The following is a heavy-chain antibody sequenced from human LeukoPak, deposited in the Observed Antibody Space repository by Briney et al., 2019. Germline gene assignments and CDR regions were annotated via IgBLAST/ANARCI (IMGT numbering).Heavy chain of an antibody. CDR1: GGSISSRSYY. Sequence: SETLSLTCTVSGGSISSRSYYWGWVRQPPGKGLDWIGSIYYSGSTYYNPSLKSRVTISVDTSKNQFSLKLSSVAAADTAVYYCARGPRELFAQDWGQGTLVTVSS. J-gene: IGHJ4*02. CDR3: ARGPRELFAQD. CDR2: IYYSGST. D-gene: IGHD3-10*01. V-gene: IGHV4-39*07.